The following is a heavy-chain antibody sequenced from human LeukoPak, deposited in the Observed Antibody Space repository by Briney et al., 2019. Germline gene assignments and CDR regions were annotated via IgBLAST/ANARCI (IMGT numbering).Heavy chain of an antibody. CDR3: ARDAFTYYYDSSGYLDY. CDR2: ISSSSSYI. V-gene: IGHV3-21*01. J-gene: IGHJ4*02. Sequence: PGGSLRLSCAASGFTFSSYSMNWVRQAPGKGLEWVSSISSSSSYIYYADSVKGRFTISRDNAKNSLYLQMNSLRAEDTAVYYCARDAFTYYYDSSGYLDYWGQGTLVTVSS. CDR1: GFTFSSYS. D-gene: IGHD3-22*01.